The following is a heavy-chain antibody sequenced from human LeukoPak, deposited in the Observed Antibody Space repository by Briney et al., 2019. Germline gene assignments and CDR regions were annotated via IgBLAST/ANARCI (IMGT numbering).Heavy chain of an antibody. V-gene: IGHV1-2*02. CDR1: GYIFTAYY. CDR2: VNPNSGGT. D-gene: IGHD1-26*01. Sequence: GASVKVSCKASGYIFTAYYIHWVRQAPGQGLEWMGWVNPNSGGTNYAQKFQGRVTMTRDTSISTAYMELSRLTSDDTALYYCASPLVGDSTTDHWGQGSLVTVSS. CDR3: ASPLVGDSTTDH. J-gene: IGHJ4*02.